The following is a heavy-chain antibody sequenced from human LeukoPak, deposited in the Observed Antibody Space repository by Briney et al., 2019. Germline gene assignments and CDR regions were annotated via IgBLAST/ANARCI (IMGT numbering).Heavy chain of an antibody. V-gene: IGHV4-34*01. Sequence: SETLSLTCAVYGGSFSGYYWSWIRQPPGKGLEWIGEINHSGSTNYNPSLKSRVTISVDTSKNQFSLKLSSVTAADTAVYYCARDPHYYDSSGKSTVDYWGQGTLVTVSS. D-gene: IGHD3-22*01. J-gene: IGHJ4*02. CDR3: ARDPHYYDSSGKSTVDY. CDR2: INHSGST. CDR1: GGSFSGYY.